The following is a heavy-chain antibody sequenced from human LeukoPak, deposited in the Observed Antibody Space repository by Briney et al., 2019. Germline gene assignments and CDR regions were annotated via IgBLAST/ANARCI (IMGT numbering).Heavy chain of an antibody. CDR2: ISYAGNNK. CDR3: ARAGSAGLYYYYMDV. V-gene: IGHV3-30-3*01. CDR1: GFTFNTYA. J-gene: IGHJ6*03. Sequence: GGSLRLSCAASGFTFNTYAMHWDRQAPGKGLEWVALISYAGNNKFYRDSVKGRFSVSRDNSKSTLQMDNLRLEDTAVYYCARAGSAGLYYYYMDVWGKGTMVTVSS. D-gene: IGHD6-25*01.